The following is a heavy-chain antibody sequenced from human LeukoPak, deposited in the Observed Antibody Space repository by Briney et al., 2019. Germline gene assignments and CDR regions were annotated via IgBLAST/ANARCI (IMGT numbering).Heavy chain of an antibody. CDR2: INAKSGDT. Sequence: ASVKVSCTASGYTLTDDYMHWVRQAPGQGLEWMGWINAKSGDTKYAQKFQARVTMTRDTSITTTYMEVSRLSSDDTAVYYCATQNTGQLDYWGQGTLVTVSS. CDR1: GYTLTDDY. D-gene: IGHD2-8*02. CDR3: ATQNTGQLDY. V-gene: IGHV1-2*02. J-gene: IGHJ4*02.